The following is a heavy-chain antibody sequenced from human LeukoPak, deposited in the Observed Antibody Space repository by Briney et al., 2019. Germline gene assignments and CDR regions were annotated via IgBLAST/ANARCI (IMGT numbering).Heavy chain of an antibody. Sequence: GGSLGLSCAASGFTFSSYGMSWVRQAPGKGLEWVSAISGSGGSTYYADSVKGRFTISRDNSKNTLYLQMNSLRAEDTAVYYCARVSGTSGWYDGAFDIWGQGTMVTVSS. J-gene: IGHJ3*02. D-gene: IGHD6-19*01. V-gene: IGHV3-23*01. CDR2: ISGSGGST. CDR1: GFTFSSYG. CDR3: ARVSGTSGWYDGAFDI.